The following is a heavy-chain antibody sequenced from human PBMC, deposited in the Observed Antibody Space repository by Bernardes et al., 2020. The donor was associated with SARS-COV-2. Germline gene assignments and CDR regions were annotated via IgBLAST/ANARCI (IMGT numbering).Heavy chain of an antibody. CDR3: AGRITLFGVITAFFDR. Sequence: ASVKVSCKVSGYSLTALPIPWVRQAPGKGLEWMGGFDSADGPTIYAQKFQGRVTMIEDTSTDTAYMELNSLRSEDTAVYFCAGRITLFGVITAFFDRWGQGTLVTASS. CDR2: FDSADGPT. CDR1: GYSLTALP. J-gene: IGHJ4*02. V-gene: IGHV1-24*01. D-gene: IGHD3-3*01.